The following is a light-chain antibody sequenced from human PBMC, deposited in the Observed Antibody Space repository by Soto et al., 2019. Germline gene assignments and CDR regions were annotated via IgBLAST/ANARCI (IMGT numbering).Light chain of an antibody. CDR3: QQRNNWPIT. J-gene: IGKJ5*01. V-gene: IGKV3-11*01. CDR2: DAP. Sequence: EIVLTQSPATLSLSPGEGATLSCRASQTVGSLLAWYQQRPGQAPRLVIYDAPNRATGIPARFIGSGSGTDFSLTISSLEPEDFAIYYCQQRNNWPITFGQGTRLEVK. CDR1: QTVGSL.